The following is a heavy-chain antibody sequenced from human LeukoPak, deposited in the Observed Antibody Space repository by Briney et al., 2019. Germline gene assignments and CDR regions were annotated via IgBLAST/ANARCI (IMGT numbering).Heavy chain of an antibody. CDR2: INSDGSTT. CDR3: AKDGTCSSASCYRFDP. D-gene: IGHD2-2*01. J-gene: IGHJ5*02. V-gene: IGHV3-74*01. CDR1: GFTFSTYW. Sequence: GGSLRLSCAASGFTFSTYWMHWVRQAPGKGLVWVSRINSDGSTTSYADSVKGRFTISRGNAKNTLYLQMNSLRTDDTAVYYCAKDGTCSSASCYRFDPWGQGTLVTVSS.